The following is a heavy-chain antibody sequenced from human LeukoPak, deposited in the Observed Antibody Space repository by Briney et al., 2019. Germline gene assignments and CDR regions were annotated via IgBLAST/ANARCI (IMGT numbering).Heavy chain of an antibody. Sequence: SETLSLTCTVSGGSISSYYWSWIRQPPGKGLEWIGYIYYSGSTNYNPSLKSRVTISVDTSKSQFSLKLRSVTAADTAVYYCARELVPEAFDIWGQGTMVTVSS. J-gene: IGHJ3*02. V-gene: IGHV4-59*01. D-gene: IGHD1-14*01. CDR3: ARELVPEAFDI. CDR1: GGSISSYY. CDR2: IYYSGST.